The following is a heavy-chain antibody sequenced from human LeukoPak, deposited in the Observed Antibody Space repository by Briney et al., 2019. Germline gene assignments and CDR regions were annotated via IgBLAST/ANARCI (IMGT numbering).Heavy chain of an antibody. J-gene: IGHJ6*04. D-gene: IGHD2-2*01. Sequence: GASVKVSCKASGYTFTSYGIIWVRQAPGQGLEWMGWISAYNGNTNYAQKLQGRVTMTTDTSTGTAYMELRSLRSDDTAVYYCARVPRYCSSTSCPSGDYYGMDVWGKGTTVTVSS. CDR1: GYTFTSYG. CDR2: ISAYNGNT. V-gene: IGHV1-18*04. CDR3: ARVPRYCSSTSCPSGDYYGMDV.